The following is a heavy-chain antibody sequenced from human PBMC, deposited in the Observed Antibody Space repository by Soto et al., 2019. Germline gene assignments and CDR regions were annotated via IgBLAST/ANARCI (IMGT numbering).Heavy chain of an antibody. Sequence: KPSETLSLTCAVSGGSISSGGYSWSWIRQPPGKGLEWIGYIYHSGSTYYNPSLKSRVTISVDRSKNQFSLKLSSVTAADTAVYYCASAAPITYCSGGSCYAPAFDYWGQGTLVTVSS. CDR3: ASAAPITYCSGGSCYAPAFDY. V-gene: IGHV4-30-2*01. J-gene: IGHJ4*02. CDR2: IYHSGST. CDR1: GGSISSGGYS. D-gene: IGHD2-15*01.